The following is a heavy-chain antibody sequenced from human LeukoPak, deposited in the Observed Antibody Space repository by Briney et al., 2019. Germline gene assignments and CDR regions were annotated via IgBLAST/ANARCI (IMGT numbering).Heavy chain of an antibody. J-gene: IGHJ4*02. CDR1: GFTFSSYE. CDR3: ARCSGVFGSSGY. CDR2: ISTSGRTI. Sequence: GGSLRLSCAASGFTFSSYEMNWVRQAPGKGLEWVSYISTSGRTIYYADSVKGRFTISRDNAKNSLYLQMNSLRAEDTAVYYCARCSGVFGSSGYWGQGTLVTVSS. D-gene: IGHD6-6*01. V-gene: IGHV3-48*03.